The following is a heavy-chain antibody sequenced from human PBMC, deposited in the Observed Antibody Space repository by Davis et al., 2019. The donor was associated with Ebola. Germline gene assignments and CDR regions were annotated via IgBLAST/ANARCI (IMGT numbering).Heavy chain of an antibody. D-gene: IGHD3-3*01. CDR3: ASGVFGVTYYFDH. V-gene: IGHV4-59*01. CDR2: MHDSGNT. CDR1: GGSISSYY. Sequence: MPGGSLRLSCDVSGGSISSYYWSWIRQAPGKGLEWIGYMHDSGNTKYNPSLRSRVIISVDTSKNQFSLKLNSVTAADTAMYYCASGVFGVTYYFDHWGQGALVNVSS. J-gene: IGHJ4*02.